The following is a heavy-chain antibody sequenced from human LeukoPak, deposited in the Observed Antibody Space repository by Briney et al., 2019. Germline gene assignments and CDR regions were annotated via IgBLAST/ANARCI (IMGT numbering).Heavy chain of an antibody. CDR1: GYSFTSYW. D-gene: IGHD2-2*01. CDR3: ARQRDEYQLLTYNWFDP. V-gene: IGHV5-51*01. CDR2: IYPGDSDT. Sequence: GESLKISCKGSGYSFTSYWIGWVRQMPGKGLEWMGIIYPGDSDTRYSPSFQGQVTISADKSISTAYLQWSSLKASGTAMYYCARQRDEYQLLTYNWFDPWGQGTLVTVSS. J-gene: IGHJ5*02.